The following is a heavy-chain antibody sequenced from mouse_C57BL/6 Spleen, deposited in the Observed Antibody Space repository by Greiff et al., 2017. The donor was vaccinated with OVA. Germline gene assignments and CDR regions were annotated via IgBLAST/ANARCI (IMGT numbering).Heavy chain of an antibody. V-gene: IGHV1-59*01. Sequence: VQLQQPGAELVRPGTSVKLSCKASGYTFTSYWMHWVKQRPGQGLEWIGVIDPSDSYTNYNQKFKGKATLTVDTSSSTAYMQLSSLTSEDSAVYYCGGTVVARDYAMDYWGQGTSVTVSS. CDR1: GYTFTSYW. J-gene: IGHJ4*01. CDR2: IDPSDSYT. D-gene: IGHD1-1*01. CDR3: GGTVVARDYAMDY.